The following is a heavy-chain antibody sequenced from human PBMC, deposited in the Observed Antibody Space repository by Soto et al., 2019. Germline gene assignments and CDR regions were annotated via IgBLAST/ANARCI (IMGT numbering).Heavy chain of an antibody. D-gene: IGHD2-2*01. CDR3: ARDFLVLVPAAHCGMDV. V-gene: IGHV1-18*01. J-gene: IGHJ6*02. CDR1: GYTFTSYG. Sequence: QVQLVQSGAEVKKPGASVKVSCKASGYTFTSYGISWVRQAPGQGLEWMGWISAYNGNTNYAQKLQGRVTMTTDTPTSTAYMELRSLGADDTAVYYCARDFLVLVPAAHCGMDVWGQGTPVTGSS. CDR2: ISAYNGNT.